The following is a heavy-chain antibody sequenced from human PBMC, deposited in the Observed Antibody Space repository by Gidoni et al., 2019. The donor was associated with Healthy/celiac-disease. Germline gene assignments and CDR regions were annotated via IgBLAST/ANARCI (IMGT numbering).Heavy chain of an antibody. J-gene: IGHJ3*02. CDR1: GGSIRSYY. V-gene: IGHV4-59*08. CDR2: IYYRGST. Sequence: QVQLQASGPGLVKPSETLSLTCTVSGGSIRSYYWSWIRQPPGKGLEWIGYIYYRGSTNYNPSLKSRVPISVDTSKNQFSLKLSSVTAADTAVYYCARLETYYDYVWGSYRYTEHDAFDIWGQGTMVTVSS. CDR3: ARLETYYDYVWGSYRYTEHDAFDI. D-gene: IGHD3-16*02.